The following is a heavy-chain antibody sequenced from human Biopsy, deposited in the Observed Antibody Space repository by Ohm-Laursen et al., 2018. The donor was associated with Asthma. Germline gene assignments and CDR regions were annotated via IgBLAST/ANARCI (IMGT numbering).Heavy chain of an antibody. CDR1: GGTFSNFA. CDR3: ARCQVGYSSGWSLLLKKIYYSGMDV. J-gene: IGHJ6*02. Sequence: SSVKVSCKAPGGTFSNFALSWVRQAPGQGLEWLGGIMTVFGPTHSAQKFQGRVTITADESTSTAYMEVTSLRSEDTAIYYCARCQVGYSSGWSLLLKKIYYSGMDVWGQGTAVTVSS. D-gene: IGHD6-19*01. V-gene: IGHV1-69*01. CDR2: IMTVFGPT.